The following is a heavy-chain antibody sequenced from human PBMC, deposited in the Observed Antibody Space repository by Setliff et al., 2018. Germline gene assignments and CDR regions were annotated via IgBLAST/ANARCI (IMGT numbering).Heavy chain of an antibody. V-gene: IGHV1-46*01. J-gene: IGHJ4*02. CDR3: ARENTAKNFWGEESDY. CDR2: LNPGDGST. Sequence: ASVKVSCKASGYTSTTYFIHWMRQAPGQGLEWMGVLNPGDGSTTYAQRFQGRVKMTRDTSTNTVFMQLNNLRFEDRAVYYCARENTAKNFWGEESDYWGQGTLVTVSS. D-gene: IGHD3-3*01. CDR1: GYTSTTYF.